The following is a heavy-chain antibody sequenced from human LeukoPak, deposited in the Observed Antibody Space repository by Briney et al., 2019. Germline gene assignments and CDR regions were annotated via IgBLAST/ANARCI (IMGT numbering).Heavy chain of an antibody. CDR3: TRDFDP. Sequence: GGSLRPSCVASGLSFGNYWMDWVRQAPGKGLEWVGNIKQDGSEEYYVDSVKGRFTISRDNAKNSLYLDMNSLRVEDTAIYYCTRDFDPWGQGTLVTVSS. CDR2: IKQDGSEE. J-gene: IGHJ5*02. V-gene: IGHV3-7*01. CDR1: GLSFGNYW.